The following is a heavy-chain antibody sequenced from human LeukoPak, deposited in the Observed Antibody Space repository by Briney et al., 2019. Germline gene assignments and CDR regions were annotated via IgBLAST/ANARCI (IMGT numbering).Heavy chain of an antibody. Sequence: PSETLSLTCTVSGGSISSYYWSWIRQPSGKGLEWIGYIYYSGSTNYNPSLKSRVTISVDTSKNQFSLKLSSVTAADTAAYYCARHHHSGSYRGDYWGQGTLVTVSS. CDR2: IYYSGST. CDR1: GGSISSYY. D-gene: IGHD1-26*01. CDR3: ARHHHSGSYRGDY. J-gene: IGHJ4*02. V-gene: IGHV4-59*01.